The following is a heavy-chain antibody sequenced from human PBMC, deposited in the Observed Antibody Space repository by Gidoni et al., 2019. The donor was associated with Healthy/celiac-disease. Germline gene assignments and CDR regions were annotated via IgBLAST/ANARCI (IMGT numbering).Heavy chain of an antibody. CDR3: AREPISDYGENWFDP. V-gene: IGHV3-7*03. CDR1: GFTFSSYW. D-gene: IGHD4-17*01. CDR2: IKQDGSEK. Sequence: EVQLVESGGGLVQPGGSLRLSCAASGFTFSSYWMSWVRQAPGKGLEWVANIKQDGSEKYYVDSVKGRFTISRDNAKNSLYLQMNSLRAEDTAVYYCAREPISDYGENWFDPWGQGTLVTVSS. J-gene: IGHJ5*02.